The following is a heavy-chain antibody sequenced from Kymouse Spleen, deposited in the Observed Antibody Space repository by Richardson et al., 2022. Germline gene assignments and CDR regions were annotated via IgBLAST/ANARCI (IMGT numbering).Heavy chain of an antibody. J-gene: IGHJ6*02. CDR2: IYYSGST. CDR1: GGSISSGGYY. Sequence: QVQLQESGPGLVKPSQTLSLTCTVSGGSISSGGYYWSWIRQHPGKGLEWIGYIYYSGSTYYNPSLKSRVTISVDTSKNQFSLKLSSVTAADTAVYYCARDYDILTGYYKGYYYYGMDVWGQGTTVTVSS. V-gene: IGHV4-31*03. CDR3: ARDYDILTGYYKGYYYYGMDV. D-gene: IGHD3-9*01.